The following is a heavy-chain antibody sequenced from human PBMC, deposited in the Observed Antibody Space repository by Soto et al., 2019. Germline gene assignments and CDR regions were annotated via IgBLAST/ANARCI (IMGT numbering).Heavy chain of an antibody. D-gene: IGHD6-19*01. V-gene: IGHV3-48*02. J-gene: IGHJ4*02. Sequence: GGSLRLSCAASGFNFNDYAMNWVRQAPGKGLEWLAYINYSGNTIYYADSVRGRFTISRDNAKTYLYLQMDSLRDEDTAVYYCGQWLAISSLGWGQGAQVTVSS. CDR1: GFNFNDYA. CDR3: GQWLAISSLG. CDR2: INYSGNTI.